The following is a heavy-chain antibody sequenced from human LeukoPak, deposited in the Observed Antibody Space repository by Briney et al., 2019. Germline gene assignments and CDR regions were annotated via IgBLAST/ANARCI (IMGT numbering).Heavy chain of an antibody. Sequence: PSETLSLTCTVSGGSISSYYWSWIRQPPGKGLEWIGYIYYSGSTNYNPSLKSRVTISVDTSKKQFSLKLSSVTAADTAVYYCAILYDSSGYYRGNAFDIWGQGTMVTVSS. V-gene: IGHV4-59*01. D-gene: IGHD3-22*01. J-gene: IGHJ3*02. CDR3: AILYDSSGYYRGNAFDI. CDR2: IYYSGST. CDR1: GGSISSYY.